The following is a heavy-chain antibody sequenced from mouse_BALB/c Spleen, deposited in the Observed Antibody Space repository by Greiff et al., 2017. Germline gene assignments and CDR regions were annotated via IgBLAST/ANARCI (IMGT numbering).Heavy chain of an antibody. CDR2: IRLKSNNYAT. D-gene: IGHD2-14*01. J-gene: IGHJ1*01. Sequence: EVKVEESGGGLVQPGGSMKLSCVASGFTFSNYWMNWVRQSPEKGLEWVAEIRLKSNNYATHYAESVKGRFTISRDDSKSSVYLQMNNLRAEDTGIYYCTPVRRGYFDVWGAGTTVTVSS. CDR3: TPVRRGYFDV. V-gene: IGHV6-6*02. CDR1: GFTFSNYW.